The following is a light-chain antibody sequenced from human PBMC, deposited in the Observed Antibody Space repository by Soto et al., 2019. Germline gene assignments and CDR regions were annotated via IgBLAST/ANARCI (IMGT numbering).Light chain of an antibody. CDR2: GAS. CDR3: QQRTNWWT. V-gene: IGKV3-11*01. CDR1: QSVVIF. Sequence: EVVLTQSPATLSLSPGARATLSCRASQSVVIFLAWYQQKPGQAPRLLIYGASTRATGIPARFSGSGSGTDFTLTINSLEPQDFAVYYCQQRTNWWTFGQGTKVEMK. J-gene: IGKJ1*01.